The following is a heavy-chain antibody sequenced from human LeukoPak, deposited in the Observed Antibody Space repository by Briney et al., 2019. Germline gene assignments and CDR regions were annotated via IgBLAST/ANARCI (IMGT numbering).Heavy chain of an antibody. CDR3: AKDAGGVWRPLQGY. CDR2: ISGDGGTT. J-gene: IGHJ4*02. D-gene: IGHD1-1*01. CDR1: GFTFDGYA. V-gene: IGHV3-43*02. Sequence: PGGSLRLSCAASGFTFDGYAMHWVRQTPGKGLEWVSLISGDGGTTYYADSVKGRFTISRDNSKNSLYLQMNSLRTEDTALYYCAKDAGGVWRPLQGYWGQGTLVTVSS.